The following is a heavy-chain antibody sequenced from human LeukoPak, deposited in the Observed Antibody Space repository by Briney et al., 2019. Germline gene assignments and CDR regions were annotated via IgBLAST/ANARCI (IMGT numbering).Heavy chain of an antibody. CDR2: ISAYNGHT. Sequence: GASVKVSCKASGYTFTSYGISWVRQAPGQGLEWMGWISAYNGHTNYAQKLQGRVTMTTDTSTSTAYMELSSLRSEDTAVYYCARESPGQLRYFDWLPNGLFDYWGQGTLVTVSS. J-gene: IGHJ4*02. V-gene: IGHV1-18*01. CDR3: ARESPGQLRYFDWLPNGLFDY. D-gene: IGHD3-9*01. CDR1: GYTFTSYG.